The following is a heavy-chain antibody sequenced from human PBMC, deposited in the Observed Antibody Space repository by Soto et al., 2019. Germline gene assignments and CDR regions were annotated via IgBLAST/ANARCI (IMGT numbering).Heavy chain of an antibody. CDR2: LSWNSGVI. CDR3: AKDSGNNHYYFDS. J-gene: IGHJ4*02. V-gene: IGHV3-9*01. CDR1: GFTFDDYA. D-gene: IGHD6-25*01. Sequence: DVQLVESGGGLVQPGRSLRLSCAASGFTFDDYAMHWVRQAPGKGLEWVSGLSWNSGVIVYEDSVKGRFTISRDNAKNSLYLQMNSLRTEDTALYYCAKDSGNNHYYFDSWGQGTLVTVSS.